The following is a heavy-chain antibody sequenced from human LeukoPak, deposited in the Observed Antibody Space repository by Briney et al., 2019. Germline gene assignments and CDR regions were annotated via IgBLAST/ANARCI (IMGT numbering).Heavy chain of an antibody. V-gene: IGHV4-59*01. J-gene: IGHJ4*02. CDR3: ASHSVRGSGSYYSAIDY. D-gene: IGHD3-10*01. Sequence: SETLSLTCTVSGGSISSYYWSWIRQPPGKGLEWIGYIYYSGSTNYNPSLKGRVTISVDTSKNQFSLKLSSVTAADTAVYYCASHSVRGSGSYYSAIDYWGQGTLVTVSS. CDR1: GGSISSYY. CDR2: IYYSGST.